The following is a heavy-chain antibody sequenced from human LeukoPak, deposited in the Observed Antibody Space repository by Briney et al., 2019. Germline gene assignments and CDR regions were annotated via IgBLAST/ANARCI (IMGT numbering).Heavy chain of an antibody. J-gene: IGHJ4*02. Sequence: PGGSLRLSCVASGFIVSNNYISWVRQAPGKGLEWVSVLYNAGSTYYADSVKGRFTISRDNSKNTLYLQMYSLRAEDTAVYYCASLLSGSNQINDYWGQGTLVTVSS. CDR1: GFIVSNNY. V-gene: IGHV3-53*01. CDR2: LYNAGST. D-gene: IGHD1-26*01. CDR3: ASLLSGSNQINDY.